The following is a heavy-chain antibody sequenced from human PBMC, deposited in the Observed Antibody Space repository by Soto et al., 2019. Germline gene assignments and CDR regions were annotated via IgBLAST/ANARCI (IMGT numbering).Heavy chain of an antibody. CDR3: ARVGITGTTFRGFDY. CDR2: IWYDGSNK. D-gene: IGHD1-20*01. J-gene: IGHJ4*02. Sequence: QVQLVESGGGVVQPGRSLRLSCAASGFTFSSYGMHWVRQAPGKGLEWVAVIWYDGSNKYYADSVKGRFTISRDNSKNTLYLQMNSLRAEDTAVYYGARVGITGTTFRGFDYWGQGTLVTVSS. V-gene: IGHV3-33*01. CDR1: GFTFSSYG.